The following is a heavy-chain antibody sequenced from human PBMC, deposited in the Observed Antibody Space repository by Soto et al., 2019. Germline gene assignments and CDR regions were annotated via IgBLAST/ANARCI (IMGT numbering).Heavy chain of an antibody. CDR2: ISYDGSNK. D-gene: IGHD3-3*01. CDR1: GFTFSSYG. J-gene: IGHJ6*02. Sequence: SLRLSWAASGFTFSSYGMHWVRQAPGKGLEWVAVISYDGSNKYYADSVKGRFTISRDNSKNTLYLQMNSLRAEDTAVYYCAKECITIFGVVIPYGMDVWGQGTTVTVSS. CDR3: AKECITIFGVVIPYGMDV. V-gene: IGHV3-30*18.